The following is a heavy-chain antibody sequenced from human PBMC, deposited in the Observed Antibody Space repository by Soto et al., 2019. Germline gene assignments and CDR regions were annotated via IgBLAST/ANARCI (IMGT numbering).Heavy chain of an antibody. J-gene: IGHJ4*02. CDR2: MSNTGGNR. CDR3: AKDKERGGYDSDFDS. V-gene: IGHV3-23*01. Sequence: GGSLRLSCAASGFSFSTYAMGWVRQAPGKGLEWVSVMSNTGGNRYYADSVKGRFTISRDNSKNTLYLQMSSLRAEDTALYYCAKDKERGGYDSDFDSWGQGTLVTVSS. CDR1: GFSFSTYA. D-gene: IGHD3-3*01.